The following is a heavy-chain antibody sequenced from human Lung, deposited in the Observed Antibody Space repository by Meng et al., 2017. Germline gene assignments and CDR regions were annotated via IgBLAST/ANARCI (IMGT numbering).Heavy chain of an antibody. V-gene: IGHV1-69*10. CDR2: IIPVLGIA. CDR1: GGTFTTYT. J-gene: IGHJ4*02. CDR3: ATEYCGSTSCYVDF. D-gene: IGHD2-2*01. Sequence: QFHLVQSGPEVKKPGSSVKVSCKASGGTFTTYTFNWVRQAPGHGLDWMGQIIPVLGIANYAQKFQGRVTITADKSTSTAYMELSSLTHDDTAIYFCATEYCGSTSCYVDFWGQGTLVTVSS.